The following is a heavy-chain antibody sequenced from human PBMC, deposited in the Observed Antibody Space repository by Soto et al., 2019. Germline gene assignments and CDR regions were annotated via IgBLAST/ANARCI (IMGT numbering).Heavy chain of an antibody. V-gene: IGHV3-23*01. D-gene: IGHD3-22*01. J-gene: IGHJ4*02. CDR3: AKDWGADSSGFCDY. CDR1: GLTFSSYA. Sequence: GGSLRLPCAASGLTFSSYAMSWVRQAPGKGLERVSAISGSGGSTYFADSVKGRFTISRDNSKNTLYLQMNSLRAEDTAVYYCAKDWGADSSGFCDYWGQGTLVTVSS. CDR2: ISGSGGST.